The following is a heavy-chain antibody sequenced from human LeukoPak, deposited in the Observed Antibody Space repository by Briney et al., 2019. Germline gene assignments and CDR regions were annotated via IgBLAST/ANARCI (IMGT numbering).Heavy chain of an antibody. Sequence: PGGSLRLSCAASGFTFSSYGMHWVRQAPGKGLEWVAVISYDGSNKYYADSVKGRFTISRDNSKNTLYLQMNSLRAEDTAVYYCAKDRDSSSWSHYFDYWGQGTLVTVSS. V-gene: IGHV3-30*18. D-gene: IGHD6-13*01. CDR2: ISYDGSNK. J-gene: IGHJ4*02. CDR3: AKDRDSSSWSHYFDY. CDR1: GFTFSSYG.